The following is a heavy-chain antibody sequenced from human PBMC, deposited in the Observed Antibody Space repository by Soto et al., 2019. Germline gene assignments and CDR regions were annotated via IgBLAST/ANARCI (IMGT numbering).Heavy chain of an antibody. CDR3: ETGPRITIFGVAPGGNWFDP. D-gene: IGHD3-3*01. J-gene: IGHJ5*02. Sequence: ASVKVSCKVSGYTLTELSMHWVRQAPGKGLEWMGGFDPEDGETIYAQKFQGRVTMTEDTSTDTAYMELSSLRSEDTAVYDCETGPRITIFGVAPGGNWFDPWGQGTLVTVSS. CDR2: FDPEDGET. V-gene: IGHV1-24*01. CDR1: GYTLTELS.